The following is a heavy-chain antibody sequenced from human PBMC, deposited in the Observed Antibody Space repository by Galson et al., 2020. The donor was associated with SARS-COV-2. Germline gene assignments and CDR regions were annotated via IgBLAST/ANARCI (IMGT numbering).Heavy chain of an antibody. Sequence: GESLKISCVASGFTFNNYAMTWVRQAPGKGLEWVSAFGGRGSGAYYAESVKGRFTISRDNSKNTVSLQMNSLRAEDTAVYYCVKARDSQLRWCGDSDFWGQGTMVTVSP. CDR2: FGGRGSGA. CDR3: VKARDSQLRWCGDSDF. V-gene: IGHV3-23*01. CDR1: GFTFNNYA. J-gene: IGHJ3*01. D-gene: IGHD2-21*01.